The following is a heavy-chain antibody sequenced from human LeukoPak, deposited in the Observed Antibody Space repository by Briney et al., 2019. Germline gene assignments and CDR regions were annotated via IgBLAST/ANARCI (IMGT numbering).Heavy chain of an antibody. D-gene: IGHD3-10*01. V-gene: IGHV3-15*01. J-gene: IGHJ4*02. CDR1: CFSLSNAW. CDR2: IKSKTDGGTT. Sequence: GSPRPLCAASCFSLSNAWVSWVPLAPGEGLGLVGSIKSKTDGGTTDYAAPVKGRFSISRDDSKNTLYLKMDSLKTEARAVYYCTTEARGVIDYWGQCPLVTVSS. CDR3: TTEARGVIDY.